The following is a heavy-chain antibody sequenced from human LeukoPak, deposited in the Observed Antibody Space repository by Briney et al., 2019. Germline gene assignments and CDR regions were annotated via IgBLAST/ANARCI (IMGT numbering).Heavy chain of an antibody. CDR1: GFTFSSYN. CDR3: AHIAAAL. Sequence: GGSLRLSCAASGFTFSSYNMNWVRQAPGKGLEWVSYISSSSSTIYYADSVKGRFTISRDNSKNTLYLQMNSLRAEDTAVYYCAHIAAALWGQGTLVTVSS. V-gene: IGHV3-48*01. J-gene: IGHJ4*02. CDR2: ISSSSSTI. D-gene: IGHD6-13*01.